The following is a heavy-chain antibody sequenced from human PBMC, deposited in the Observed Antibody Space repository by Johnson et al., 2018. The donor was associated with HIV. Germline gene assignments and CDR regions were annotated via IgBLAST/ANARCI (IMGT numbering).Heavy chain of an antibody. Sequence: VQLVESGGVVVQPGGSLRLSCAASGFTFDDYTMHWVRQAPGKGLEWVSGISWNSGSIGYADSVKGRFTISRDNSKNTLYLQMNRLRAEDTAVYYCVRDGGADYGGSLSWGQGTMVTVSS. D-gene: IGHD4-23*01. V-gene: IGHV3-9*01. J-gene: IGHJ3*01. CDR3: VRDGGADYGGSLS. CDR2: ISWNSGSI. CDR1: GFTFDDYT.